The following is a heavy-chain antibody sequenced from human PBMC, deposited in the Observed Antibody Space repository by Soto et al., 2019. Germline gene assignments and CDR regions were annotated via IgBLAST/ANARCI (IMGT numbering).Heavy chain of an antibody. J-gene: IGHJ5*02. CDR2: IYWDDDK. Sequence: SGPPLVNPTQTLTLTCTFSGFSLSTSGVGVGWIRQPPGKALEWLALIYWDDDKRYSPSLKSRLTITKDTSKNQVVLTMTNMDPVDTATYYCAHSLYDYVWGTNWFDPWGQGTLVTVSS. V-gene: IGHV2-5*02. CDR1: GFSLSTSGVG. CDR3: AHSLYDYVWGTNWFDP. D-gene: IGHD3-16*01.